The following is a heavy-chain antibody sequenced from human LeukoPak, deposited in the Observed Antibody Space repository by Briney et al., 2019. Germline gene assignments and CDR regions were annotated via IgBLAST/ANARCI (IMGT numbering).Heavy chain of an antibody. CDR1: GGSFSGYY. CDR2: INHSGST. CDR3: ARSYCSSTSCYLDY. D-gene: IGHD2-2*01. Sequence: PSETLSLTCAVYGGSFSGYYWGWIRKPPGKGLEWIGEINHSGSTNYTPSLKSRVTISVDTSKNQFSLKLSSVTAADTAVYYCARSYCSSTSCYLDYWGQGTLVTVSS. V-gene: IGHV4-34*01. J-gene: IGHJ4*02.